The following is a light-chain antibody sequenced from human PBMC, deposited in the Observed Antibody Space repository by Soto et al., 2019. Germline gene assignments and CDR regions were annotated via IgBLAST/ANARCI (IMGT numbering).Light chain of an antibody. J-gene: IGKJ3*01. CDR3: QQADSFTT. V-gene: IGKV1-12*01. CDR2: AAS. CDR1: QGIGNW. Sequence: DIQMTQSPSSVSASVGDRVTITCRASQGIGNWLAWYQQKPGKAPKLLIYAASSLQSGVPSRFSGSESGTDFTLTISSLQPEDFATYYCQQADSFTTFGPGTKVDIK.